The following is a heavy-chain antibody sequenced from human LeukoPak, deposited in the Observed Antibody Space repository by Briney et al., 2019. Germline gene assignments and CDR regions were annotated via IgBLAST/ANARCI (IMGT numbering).Heavy chain of an antibody. D-gene: IGHD1-14*01. CDR3: EREHRTGPSFDY. CDR2: IYTSGST. Sequence: SQTLSLTCTVSGGSISSGSYYWSWIRQPAGKGLEWIGRIYTSGSTNYNPSLKSRVTISVDTSKNQFSLKLSSVTAADTAVYYFEREHRTGPSFDYWGQGTLVTVSS. V-gene: IGHV4-61*02. CDR1: GGSISSGSYY. J-gene: IGHJ4*02.